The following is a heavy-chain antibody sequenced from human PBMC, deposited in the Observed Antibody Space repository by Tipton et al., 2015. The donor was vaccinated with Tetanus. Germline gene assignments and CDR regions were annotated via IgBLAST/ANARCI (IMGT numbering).Heavy chain of an antibody. J-gene: IGHJ5*02. V-gene: IGHV6-1*01. CDR1: GDSVSNSRAA. CDR3: AREGWGSGFS. Sequence: LRLSCDISGDSVSNSRAAWNWIRQSPSRGLEWLGRTQYRSKWYVDYALSVKSRITINQDTSKNQLSLQLNSATPEDTAVYYCAREGWGSGFSWGQGTLVTVSS. D-gene: IGHD6-19*01. CDR2: TQYRSKWYV.